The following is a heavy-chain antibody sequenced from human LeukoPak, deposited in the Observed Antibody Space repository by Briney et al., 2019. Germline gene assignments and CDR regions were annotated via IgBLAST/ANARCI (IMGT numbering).Heavy chain of an antibody. V-gene: IGHV3-49*04. CDR2: IRGKAFGGTT. CDR1: GFTFDDYA. J-gene: IGHJ4*02. CDR3: VRGPLYGDYPY. Sequence: GGSLRLSXTASGFTFDDYAMSWVRQAPGRGLEWISFIRGKAFGGTTEYAASVKGRFTISRDDSKRIAYLQMNSLKTEDTGLYYFVRGPLYGDYPYWGQGTLVTVSS. D-gene: IGHD4-17*01.